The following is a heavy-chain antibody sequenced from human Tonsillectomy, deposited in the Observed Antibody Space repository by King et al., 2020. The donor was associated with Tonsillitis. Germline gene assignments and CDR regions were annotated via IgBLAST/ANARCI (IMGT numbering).Heavy chain of an antibody. CDR3: ARVRNYYVSSGYYSEVPFDY. D-gene: IGHD3-22*01. CDR2: IYHSGST. CDR1: GGSISSGGYS. Sequence: LQLQESGSGLVKPSQTLSLTCAVSGGSISSGGYSWSWIRQPPGKGLEWIGYIYHSGSTYYNPSLKSRVTISVDRSKNQFSLKLSSVTAADTAVYYCARVRNYYVSSGYYSEVPFDYWGQGTLVTVSS. V-gene: IGHV4-30-2*01. J-gene: IGHJ4*02.